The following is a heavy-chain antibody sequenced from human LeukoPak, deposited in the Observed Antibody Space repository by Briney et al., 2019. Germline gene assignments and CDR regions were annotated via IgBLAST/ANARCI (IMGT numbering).Heavy chain of an antibody. J-gene: IGHJ4*02. V-gene: IGHV3-7*01. CDR1: GFTFSSYW. D-gene: IGHD4-23*01. Sequence: GGSLRLSCAASGFTFSSYWMSWVRQAPGKGLEWVANIKQDGSEKYYVDSVKGRFTISRDNAKNSLYLQMNSLRAEDTAVYYCARDGDYGGSPYSDYWGQGTLVTVSS. CDR3: ARDGDYGGSPYSDY. CDR2: IKQDGSEK.